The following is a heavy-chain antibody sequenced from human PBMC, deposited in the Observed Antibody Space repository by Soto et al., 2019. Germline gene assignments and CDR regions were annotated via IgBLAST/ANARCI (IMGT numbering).Heavy chain of an antibody. D-gene: IGHD2-15*01. J-gene: IGHJ5*01. Sequence: GASVKVSCKASGYTFTGYYLHWVRQAPGQGLEWMGWINPNGGGRNYAQKFQGRVTMTRDTSINTAYMELNKLGSDDTAVYYCTRDYGGYCSGDACYFGSLDSWGQGTLVTVSS. CDR3: TRDYGGYCSGDACYFGSLDS. CDR2: INPNGGGR. V-gene: IGHV1-2*02. CDR1: GYTFTGYY.